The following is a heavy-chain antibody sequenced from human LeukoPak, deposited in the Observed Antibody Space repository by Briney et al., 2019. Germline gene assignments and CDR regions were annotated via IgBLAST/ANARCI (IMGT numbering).Heavy chain of an antibody. CDR1: GFTFSSYS. J-gene: IGHJ4*02. V-gene: IGHV3-21*05. D-gene: IGHD6-6*01. Sequence: GGSLRLSCAASGFTFSSYSMSWIRQAPGKGLEWVSYISSSSSYTNYADSVKGRFTISRDNAKNSLYLQMNSLRAEDTAVYYCARVSSSTGGNVDYWGQGTLVTVSS. CDR2: ISSSSSYT. CDR3: ARVSSSTGGNVDY.